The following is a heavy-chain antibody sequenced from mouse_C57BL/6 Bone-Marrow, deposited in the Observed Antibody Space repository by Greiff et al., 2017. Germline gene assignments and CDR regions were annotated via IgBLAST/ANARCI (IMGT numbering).Heavy chain of an antibody. CDR2: IDPEDGET. V-gene: IGHV14-2*01. J-gene: IGHJ3*01. Sequence: EVQLQQPGAELVKPGASVKLSCKASGFNINDYYMHWVKQRTEQGLEWIGRIDPEDGETKYDPKFKGKATITADTSSNTTYLQLSSLTSEDTAVYYCARGYGSSPFAYWGQGTLVSVSA. CDR1: GFNINDYY. D-gene: IGHD1-1*01. CDR3: ARGYGSSPFAY.